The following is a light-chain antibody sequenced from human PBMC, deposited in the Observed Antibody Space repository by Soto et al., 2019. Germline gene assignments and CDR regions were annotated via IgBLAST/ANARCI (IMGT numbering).Light chain of an antibody. J-gene: IGKJ5*01. Sequence: EIVLTQSPATLSLSPGERATLSCRASQSVSSSYLAWYQQKPGQAPRLLIYGASSRATGIPDRFSGSGSGPDFTLTISRLEPEDFAVYYCQHYGSSPGTFGQGTRLEIK. CDR3: QHYGSSPGT. CDR2: GAS. V-gene: IGKV3-20*01. CDR1: QSVSSSY.